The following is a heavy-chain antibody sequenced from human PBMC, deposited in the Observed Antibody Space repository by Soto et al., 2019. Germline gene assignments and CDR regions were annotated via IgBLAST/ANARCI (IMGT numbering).Heavy chain of an antibody. CDR3: ARGIDDNASFGMDV. CDR2: IKEDGSDK. J-gene: IGHJ6*02. V-gene: IGHV3-7*01. D-gene: IGHD1-1*01. Sequence: PGGSLRLSCAASRFTFSSYWMSWVRQAPGRGLEWVANIKEDGSDKYYADSVKSRFTISRDNAKKSLYVQMNSLRVEDTAVYYCARGIDDNASFGMDVWGQGTTVTVSS. CDR1: RFTFSSYW.